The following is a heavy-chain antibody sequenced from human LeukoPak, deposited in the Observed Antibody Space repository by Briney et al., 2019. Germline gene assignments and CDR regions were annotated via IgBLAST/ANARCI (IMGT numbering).Heavy chain of an antibody. CDR1: GGSISSNSYY. CDR2: IYYSGST. V-gene: IGHV4-39*01. Sequence: SETLSLTCAVSGGSISSNSYYWGWIRQPPGKGLEWIGSIYYSGSTYYNASLKSQVSISIDTSKNQFSLRLTSVTAADTAVYYCARQTGSGLFILPGGQGTLVTVSS. CDR3: ARQTGSGLFILP. D-gene: IGHD3/OR15-3a*01. J-gene: IGHJ4*02.